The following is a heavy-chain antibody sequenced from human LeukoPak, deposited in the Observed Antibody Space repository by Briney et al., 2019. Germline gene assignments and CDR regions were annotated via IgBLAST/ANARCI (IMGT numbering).Heavy chain of an antibody. CDR2: IYSSGSN. J-gene: IGHJ4*02. CDR1: GGSISSGGYY. CDR3: ARDNEVAARSFDY. D-gene: IGHD6-6*01. V-gene: IGHV4-61*02. Sequence: SETLSLTCTVSGGSISSGGYYWSWVRQPAGKGLEWIGRIYSSGSNNYNPSLKSRVTMSVDTSKNQFSLKLSSVTAADTAVYYCARDNEVAARSFDYWGQGTLVTVSS.